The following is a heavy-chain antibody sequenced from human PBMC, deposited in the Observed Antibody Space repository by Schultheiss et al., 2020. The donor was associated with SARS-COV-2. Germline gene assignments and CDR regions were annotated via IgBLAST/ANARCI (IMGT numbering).Heavy chain of an antibody. Sequence: GGSLRLSCAASGFTFSSYAMSWVRQAPGKGLEWVSYISSSGSTIYYADSVKGRFTISRDESKNTAYLQMNSLKTEDTAVYYCTRGLGDRDYWGQGTLVTVSS. CDR3: TRGLGDRDY. D-gene: IGHD2-21*02. J-gene: IGHJ4*02. CDR1: GFTFSSYA. CDR2: ISSSGSTI. V-gene: IGHV3-48*01.